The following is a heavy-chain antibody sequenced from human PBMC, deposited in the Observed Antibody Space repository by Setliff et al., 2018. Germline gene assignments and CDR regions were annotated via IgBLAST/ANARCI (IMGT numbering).Heavy chain of an antibody. CDR1: GYTFTDYY. V-gene: IGHV1-69-2*01. CDR2: VDPEDGEA. J-gene: IGHJ4*02. CDR3: ATGTRVGALTSRAYYFDY. Sequence: ASVKVSCKVSGYTFTDYYMHWVQQAPGKGLEWMGLVDPEDGEAVYAQKFQGRVTMTEDTSTDTAYMELSSLRSEDTAVYYCATGTRVGALTSRAYYFDYWGQGTLVTVSS. D-gene: IGHD1-26*01.